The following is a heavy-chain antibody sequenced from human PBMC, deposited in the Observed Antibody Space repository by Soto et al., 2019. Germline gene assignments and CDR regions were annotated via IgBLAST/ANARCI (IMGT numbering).Heavy chain of an antibody. D-gene: IGHD3-3*01. CDR2: ISYDGSNK. J-gene: IGHJ4*02. CDR1: GFTFSSYG. Sequence: PGGSLRLSCAASGFTFSSYGMHWVRQAPGKWLEWVAVISYDGSNKYYADSVKGRFTISRDNSKNTLYLQMNSLRAEDTAVYYCAKEVTIFGVVPPPHFDYWGQGTLVTVSS. V-gene: IGHV3-30*18. CDR3: AKEVTIFGVVPPPHFDY.